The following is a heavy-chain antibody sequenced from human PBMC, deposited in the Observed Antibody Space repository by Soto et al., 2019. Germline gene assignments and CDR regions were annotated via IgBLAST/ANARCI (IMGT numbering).Heavy chain of an antibody. J-gene: IGHJ6*02. CDR3: ARGNIDV. V-gene: IGHV3-30-3*01. CDR1: GFNFNLFT. CDR2: VSNDGNNK. Sequence: QVQLVESGGGVVQPGTSLRLSCTASGFNFNLFTAHWVRQAPGKGVDWVAVVSNDGNNKYYADYMKDRFTISRDNSKNTLYLQMNSLRTDDTALYYCARGNIDVWGRGTTVIVSS.